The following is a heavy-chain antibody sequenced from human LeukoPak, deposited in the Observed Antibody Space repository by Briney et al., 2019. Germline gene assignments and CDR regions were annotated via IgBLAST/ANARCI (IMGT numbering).Heavy chain of an antibody. Sequence: SETLSLTCTVYGGSFRGYYWAWIRQSPGKGLQWIGEVIHSGATNYNPSLTSRLIISVDTSRNQFSLKLSSVTAADTAVYYCARGYDSGGYYAYFDYWGQGALVTVSS. CDR2: VIHSGAT. V-gene: IGHV4-34*12. CDR1: GGSFRGYY. CDR3: ARGYDSGGYYAYFDY. D-gene: IGHD3-22*01. J-gene: IGHJ4*02.